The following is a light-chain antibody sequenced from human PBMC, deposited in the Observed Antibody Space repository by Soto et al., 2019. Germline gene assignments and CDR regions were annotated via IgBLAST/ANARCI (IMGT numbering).Light chain of an antibody. V-gene: IGKV3-20*01. CDR2: RAS. CDR1: QSVSSNY. J-gene: IGKJ1*01. CDR3: QQYCDSPWT. Sequence: ENVLSQSPGTLSLSAGERATLSCRASQSVSSNYLAWYQQKPGQAPRLLIFRASRKATGIPDRFSGSGSGTDFTLTISRLEPEESAVYWCQQYCDSPWTFGQGTKVEIK.